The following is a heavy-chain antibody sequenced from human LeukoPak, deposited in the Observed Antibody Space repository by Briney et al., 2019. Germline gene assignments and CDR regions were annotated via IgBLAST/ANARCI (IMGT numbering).Heavy chain of an antibody. CDR1: GFTFSCYA. CDR2: ISGSGGST. D-gene: IGHD6-13*01. V-gene: IGHV3-23*01. Sequence: PGGSLRLSCAASGFTFSCYAMSWVRQAPGKGLEWVSAISGSGGSTYYADSVKGRFTISRDNSKNTLYLQMNSLRAEDTAVYYCAKDTGFTRPTSYSSSSYFDYWGQGTLVTVSS. J-gene: IGHJ4*02. CDR3: AKDTGFTRPTSYSSSSYFDY.